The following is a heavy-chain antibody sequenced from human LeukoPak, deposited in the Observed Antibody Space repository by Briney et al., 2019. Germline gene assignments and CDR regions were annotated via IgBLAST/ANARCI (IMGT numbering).Heavy chain of an antibody. CDR1: GLTFTNYW. CDR3: ARRFNGSGRFYNTFRDYYFDY. CDR2: INHGGSA. V-gene: IGHV4-34*01. Sequence: GSLRLSCAASGLTFTNYWMTWVRQAPGKGLEWIGEINHGGSASYNPALKSRVTLSVDTSKNQFSLKLTSVTATDTAVYFCARRFNGSGRFYNTFRDYYFDYWGQGTLVTVSS. D-gene: IGHD3-10*01. J-gene: IGHJ4*02.